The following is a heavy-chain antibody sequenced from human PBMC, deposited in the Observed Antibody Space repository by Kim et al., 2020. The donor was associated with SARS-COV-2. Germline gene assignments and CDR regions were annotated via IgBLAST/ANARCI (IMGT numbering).Heavy chain of an antibody. D-gene: IGHD3-9*01. CDR2: INPSGGST. J-gene: IGHJ6*02. CDR1: GYTFTSYY. CDR3: AGLGHDILTGYSGIHYGMDV. V-gene: IGHV1-46*01. Sequence: ASVKVSCKASGYTFTSYYMHWVRQAPGQGLEWMGIINPSGGSTSYAQKFQGRVTMTRDTSTSTVYMELSSLRSEDTAVYYCAGLGHDILTGYSGIHYGMDVWGQGTTVTVSS.